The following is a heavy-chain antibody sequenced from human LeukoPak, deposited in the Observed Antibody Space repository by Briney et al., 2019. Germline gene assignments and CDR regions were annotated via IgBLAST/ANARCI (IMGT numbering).Heavy chain of an antibody. Sequence: PGGSLRLSCAASGFTFSSYSMNWVRQAPGKGLEWVSSISSSSSYIYYADSVKGRFTISRDNAKNSLYLQMNSLRAEDTAVYYCARDGAIDEDSSGYYYSLDYWGQGTLVTVSS. CDR3: ARDGAIDEDSSGYYYSLDY. V-gene: IGHV3-21*01. J-gene: IGHJ4*02. CDR2: ISSSSSYI. D-gene: IGHD3-22*01. CDR1: GFTFSSYS.